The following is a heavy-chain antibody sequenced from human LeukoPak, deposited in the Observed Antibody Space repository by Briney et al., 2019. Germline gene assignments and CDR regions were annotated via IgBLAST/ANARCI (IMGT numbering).Heavy chain of an antibody. Sequence: ALVKVSCKASGYTFTTYGISWVRQAPGQGLEWIGWISTLNGNTHYAQKFQGRVIMTTDTSTSTAYMELRSLRSDDTAVYYCARDIEYDILTGYYHFDYWGQGTLVTVSS. J-gene: IGHJ4*02. CDR3: ARDIEYDILTGYYHFDY. CDR2: ISTLNGNT. D-gene: IGHD3-9*01. V-gene: IGHV1-18*01. CDR1: GYTFTTYG.